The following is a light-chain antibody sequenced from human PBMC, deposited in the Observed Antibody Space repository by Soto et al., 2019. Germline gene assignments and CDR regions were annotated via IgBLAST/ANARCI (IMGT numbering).Light chain of an antibody. CDR3: VSYASTTTLEVV. V-gene: IGLV2-14*01. CDR1: SSDIGGYDY. Sequence: QSALTQPASVSGSPGQSITISCTGASSDIGGYDYVSWYQQHPGKAPKLLVYEVSHRPSGVSSRFSGSKSGNTASLTISGLQAEDEADYYCVSYASTTTLEVVFGGGTQLTVL. CDR2: EVS. J-gene: IGLJ2*01.